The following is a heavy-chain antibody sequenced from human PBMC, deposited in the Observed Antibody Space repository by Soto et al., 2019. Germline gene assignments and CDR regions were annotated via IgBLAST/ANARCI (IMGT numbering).Heavy chain of an antibody. CDR2: MNPNSGNT. V-gene: IGHV1-8*01. CDR3: AGDMSGGTYNYYSGMDV. J-gene: IGHJ6*02. D-gene: IGHD1-26*01. CDR1: GYTFTSYD. Sequence: GASVKVSCKASGYTFTSYDINWVRQATGQGLEWMGWMNPNSGNTGYVQKFQGRVTMTRNTSISTAYMELNSLRADDTAVYYCAGDMSGGTYNYYSGMDVWGQGTTVTVSS.